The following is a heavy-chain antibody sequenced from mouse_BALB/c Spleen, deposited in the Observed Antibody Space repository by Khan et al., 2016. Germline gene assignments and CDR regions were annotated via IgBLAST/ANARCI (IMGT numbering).Heavy chain of an antibody. V-gene: IGHV5-17*02. CDR2: ISSGSSAI. CDR3: GRGDY. J-gene: IGHJ2*01. CDR1: GFTFSSFG. Sequence: EVELVESGGGLVQPGGSLKLSCAASGFTFSSFGMHWVRQAPEKGLEWVAFISSGSSAIYYADTVKGRFTISRDNTTHTLFLQMTSLRSVDTAMYYCGRGDYWGQGTTLTVSS.